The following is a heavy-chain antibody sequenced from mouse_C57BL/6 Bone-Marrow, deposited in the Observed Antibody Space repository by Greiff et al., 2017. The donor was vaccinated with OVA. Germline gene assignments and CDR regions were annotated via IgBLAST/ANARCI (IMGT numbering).Heavy chain of an antibody. J-gene: IGHJ4*01. CDR1: GYAFTNYL. CDR3: ARDEVLDYAMDY. D-gene: IGHD2-14*01. V-gene: IGHV1-54*01. CDR2: INPGSGGT. Sequence: VQLQQSGAELVRPGTSVKVSCKASGYAFTNYLIEWVKQRPGQGLEWIGVINPGSGGTNYNEKFKGKATLTADKSSSTAYMQLSSLTSEDSAVYFCARDEVLDYAMDYWGQGTSVTVSS.